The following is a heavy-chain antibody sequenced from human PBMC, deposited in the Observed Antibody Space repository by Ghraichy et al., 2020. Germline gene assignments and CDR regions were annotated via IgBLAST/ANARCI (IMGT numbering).Heavy chain of an antibody. Sequence: GGSLRLSCAASGFSISDYWMTWVRQAPGMGLEWVANIKGDGSKKIYVGSVEGRFTISRDNAKNSLFLQVNSLRGEDTAVYYCARDTTYSFGSGTYYDAYDIWGQGTLVIVSS. CDR1: GFSISDYW. V-gene: IGHV3-7*03. J-gene: IGHJ3*02. CDR3: ARDTTYSFGSGTYYDAYDI. CDR2: IKGDGSKK. D-gene: IGHD3-10*01.